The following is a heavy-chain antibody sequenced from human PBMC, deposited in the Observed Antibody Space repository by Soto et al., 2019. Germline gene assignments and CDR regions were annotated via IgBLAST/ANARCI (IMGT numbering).Heavy chain of an antibody. CDR2: INTDGSTT. V-gene: IGHV3-74*01. Sequence: VQLVESGGGLVQPGGSLRLSCAASEFTFNNYWMHCVRQVPGKGLEWVSRINTDGSTTNYADSVMGRFTISRDNADNTVYLQMNSLIAEDTVVNYCARGIYLKDGFYVWGQAATVTVSS. CDR1: EFTFNNYW. D-gene: IGHD3-16*02. J-gene: IGHJ6*02. CDR3: ARGIYLKDGFYV.